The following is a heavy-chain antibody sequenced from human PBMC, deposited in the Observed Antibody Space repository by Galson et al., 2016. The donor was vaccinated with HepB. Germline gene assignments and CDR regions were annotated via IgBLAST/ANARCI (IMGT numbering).Heavy chain of an antibody. CDR2: ISESGT. CDR1: GFTFGYYT. Sequence: SLRLSCAASGFTFGYYTMYWVRQAPGKGLEWVSTISESGTYYADSVKGRFTISRENSKNTLYLQMDRLKAEDTAIYRCAKAIGGFTYTYGPWGQGTLVTVSS. J-gene: IGHJ5*02. D-gene: IGHD3-16*01. CDR3: AKAIGGFTYTYGP. V-gene: IGHV3-23*01.